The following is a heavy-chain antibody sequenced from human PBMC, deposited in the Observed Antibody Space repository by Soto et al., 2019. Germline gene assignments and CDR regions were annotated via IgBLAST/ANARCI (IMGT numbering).Heavy chain of an antibody. Sequence: GGSLRLSXAASGLSFSSYWMTWVRQAPGKGLEWVANIKEDGSLKYYAGSVRGRFTISRDNAKDSLYLQMNSLRAEDTAVYYCASHQGHRHNYWGQGALVTVSS. CDR3: ASHQGHRHNY. CDR1: GLSFSSYW. V-gene: IGHV3-7*03. CDR2: IKEDGSLK. J-gene: IGHJ4*02.